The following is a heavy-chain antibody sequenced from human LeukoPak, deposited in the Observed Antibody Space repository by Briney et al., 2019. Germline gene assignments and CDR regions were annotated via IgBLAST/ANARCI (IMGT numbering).Heavy chain of an antibody. J-gene: IGHJ4*02. CDR2: MNIDGSEK. Sequence: GGSLRLSCAASGFTFSNYWMGWVRQAPGRRPEWVANMNIDGSEKYYADSVKGRFTISRDNARNSVYLQMNSLRVEDTAVYYCARDPVEWELLLDCWGQGTLVTVSS. CDR1: GFTFSNYW. V-gene: IGHV3-7*01. CDR3: ARDPVEWELLLDC. D-gene: IGHD1-26*01.